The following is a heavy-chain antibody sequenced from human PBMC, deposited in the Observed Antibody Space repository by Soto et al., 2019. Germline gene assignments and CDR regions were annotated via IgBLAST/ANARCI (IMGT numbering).Heavy chain of an antibody. J-gene: IGHJ6*02. Sequence: ASVKVSCKSSGYTFTSYHMHWVLQAPGQGLDWMGIINPSGGSTSYAQKFQGRVTMTRDTSTSTAYMELKSLRSDDTAVYYCARDFTDIVVVPAAIDYYGMDVWGQGTTVTVSS. CDR2: INPSGGST. V-gene: IGHV1-46*01. CDR1: GYTFTSYH. D-gene: IGHD2-2*01. CDR3: ARDFTDIVVVPAAIDYYGMDV.